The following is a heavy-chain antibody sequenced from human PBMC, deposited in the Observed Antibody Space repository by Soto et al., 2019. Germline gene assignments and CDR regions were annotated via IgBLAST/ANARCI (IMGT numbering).Heavy chain of an antibody. J-gene: IGHJ1*01. CDR1: GYSFTDYN. D-gene: IGHD6-6*01. CDR3: AREGSSSSKYFQR. Sequence: QVQLVQSGAEVKKPGASVKVSCKASGYSFTDYNMHWVRQAPGQGLEWVGWINPNSGGTNYAQKFQGSATMTRHTSITTAYMELTRLRSDDTAVYYCAREGSSSSKYFQRWGQGTLVTVSS. CDR2: INPNSGGT. V-gene: IGHV1-2*02.